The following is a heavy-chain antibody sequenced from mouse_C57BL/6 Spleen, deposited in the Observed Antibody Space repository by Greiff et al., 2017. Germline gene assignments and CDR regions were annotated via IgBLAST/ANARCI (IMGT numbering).Heavy chain of an antibody. D-gene: IGHD3-2*02. V-gene: IGHV14-1*01. CDR3: TTQTAQATGFAY. Sequence: VQLKQSGAELVRPGASVKLSCTASGFNIKAYYMHWVKQRPEQGLEWIGRIDPEDGDTEYAPKFQGKATMTAATSSNTAYLQLSSLTSEDTAVYYCTTQTAQATGFAYWGQGTLVTVSA. CDR1: GFNIKAYY. CDR2: IDPEDGDT. J-gene: IGHJ3*01.